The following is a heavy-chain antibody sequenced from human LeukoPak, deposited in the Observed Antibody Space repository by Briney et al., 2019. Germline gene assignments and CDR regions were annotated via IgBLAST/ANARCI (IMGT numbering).Heavy chain of an antibody. CDR3: AKAVLGGWYPGY. J-gene: IGHJ4*02. CDR1: GFTFSSYA. V-gene: IGHV3-23*01. D-gene: IGHD6-19*01. Sequence: QPGGSLRLSCAASGFTFSSYAMNWVRQAPGKGLEWVSAISGSGGSTYYADSVKGRFTISRDNSRNTLYLQMNSLRADDTAVYYCAKAVLGGWYPGYWGQGTLVTVSS. CDR2: ISGSGGST.